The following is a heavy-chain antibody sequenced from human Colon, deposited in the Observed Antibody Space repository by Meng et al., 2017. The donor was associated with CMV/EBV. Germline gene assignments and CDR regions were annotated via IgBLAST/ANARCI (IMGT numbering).Heavy chain of an antibody. CDR2: TRNAANSYKT. CDR3: ARGEDSGYDRLGYYGMDV. V-gene: IGHV3-72*01. D-gene: IGHD5-12*01. Sequence: GESLKISCAASGFTFSNNYMDWVRQAPGKGLEWVGRTRNAANSYKTDYAASVKGRFIISRDASKNSVYLQMNNLKIEDTAVYYCARGEDSGYDRLGYYGMDVWGQGTTVTVSS. J-gene: IGHJ6*02. CDR1: GFTFSNNY.